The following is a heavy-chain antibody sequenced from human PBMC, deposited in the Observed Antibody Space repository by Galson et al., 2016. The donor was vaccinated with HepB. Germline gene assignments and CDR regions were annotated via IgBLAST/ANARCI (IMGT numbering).Heavy chain of an antibody. J-gene: IGHJ4*02. V-gene: IGHV3-30*03. CDR3: ARRHEYCPPVGCSVDY. D-gene: IGHD2/OR15-2a*01. CDR2: DSMDGRRK. CDR1: GFTFSNYG. Sequence: SLRLSCAASGFTFSNYGMHWVRQAPGKGLEWVAADSMDGRRKFYADSVKGRFTISRDNSNSMLFLQMSSLRADDTAAYYRARRHEYCPPVGCSVDYWGQGTLVTVSS.